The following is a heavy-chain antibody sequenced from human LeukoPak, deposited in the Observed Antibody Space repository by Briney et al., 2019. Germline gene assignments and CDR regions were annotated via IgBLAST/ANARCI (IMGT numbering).Heavy chain of an antibody. J-gene: IGHJ4*02. CDR1: GFTFSSYA. Sequence: PGGSLRLSCAASGFTFSSYAMHWVRQAPGKGLEWVAVISYDGSNKYYADSVKGRFTISRDNSKNTLYLQMNSLRAGDTAVYYCHLGESSGWGQGTLVTVSS. CDR3: HLGESSG. D-gene: IGHD3-16*01. V-gene: IGHV3-30-3*01. CDR2: ISYDGSNK.